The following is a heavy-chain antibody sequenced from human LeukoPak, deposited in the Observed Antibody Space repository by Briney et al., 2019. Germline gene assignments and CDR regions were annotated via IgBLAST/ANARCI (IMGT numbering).Heavy chain of an antibody. V-gene: IGHV4-4*07. J-gene: IGHJ4*02. Sequence: SETLSLTCTVSGGSISSYYWSWVRQPAGKGLEWIGRIYTSGNTNYNPSLKGRVTMSVDTSKNQFSLNLSSVTAADTAVYYCARWSGYTYGYIDYWGQGTLVTVFS. CDR3: ARWSGYTYGYIDY. CDR1: GGSISSYY. D-gene: IGHD5-18*01. CDR2: IYTSGNT.